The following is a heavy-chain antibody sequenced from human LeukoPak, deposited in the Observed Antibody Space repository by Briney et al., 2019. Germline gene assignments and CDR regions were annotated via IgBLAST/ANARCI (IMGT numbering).Heavy chain of an antibody. J-gene: IGHJ5*02. V-gene: IGHV4-59*01. CDR1: GVSISSYH. CDR3: ARDPPQSSGSS. Sequence: SETLSLTCTVSGVSISSYHWTWIRQPPGEGLEWIGHIYNSGSTNYNPSLRGRVTISLDTSKNQVSLKLSSVTAADTAVYYCARDPPQSSGSSWGQGTLVTVSS. D-gene: IGHD3-10*01. CDR2: IYNSGST.